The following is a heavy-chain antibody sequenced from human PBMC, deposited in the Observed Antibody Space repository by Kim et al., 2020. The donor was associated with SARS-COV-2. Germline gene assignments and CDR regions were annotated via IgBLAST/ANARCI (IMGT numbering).Heavy chain of an antibody. V-gene: IGHV3-74*01. D-gene: IGHD2-2*01. CDR3: AGDIVVVPAATRGAFDI. J-gene: IGHJ3*02. Sequence: VKGRFPISSDNAKNTLYRQMNSLRAEDTAVYYCAGDIVVVPAATRGAFDIWGQGTMVTVSS.